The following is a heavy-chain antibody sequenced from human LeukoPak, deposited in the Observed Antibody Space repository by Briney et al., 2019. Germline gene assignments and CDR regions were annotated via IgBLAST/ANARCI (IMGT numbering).Heavy chain of an antibody. J-gene: IGHJ4*02. CDR2: ISSSSSYI. CDR1: GFTFSSYS. Sequence: GGTLRLSCAASGFTFSSYSMNWVRQAPGKGLEWVSSISSSSSYIYYAYSVKGRFTISRDNAKNSLYLQMNSLRADDTAVYYCARVKPGSGSYLEYWGQGTLVTVSS. CDR3: ARVKPGSGSYLEY. V-gene: IGHV3-21*01. D-gene: IGHD3-10*01.